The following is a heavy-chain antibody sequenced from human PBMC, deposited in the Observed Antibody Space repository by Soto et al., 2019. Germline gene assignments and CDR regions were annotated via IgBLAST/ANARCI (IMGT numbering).Heavy chain of an antibody. D-gene: IGHD3-16*01. CDR1: GFTFSHYW. V-gene: IGHV3-7*01. CDR3: ARGGSESDY. CDR2: MKEVGSEK. J-gene: IGHJ4*02. Sequence: EVQLVESGGGLVQPGGSLRLSCAASGFTFSHYWMTWVRQAPGKGLEWVANMKEVGSEKKYVDSVKGRFTISRDNAKNSLYLQMNSLRAEDTAMYYCARGGSESDYWGQGTLVTVSS.